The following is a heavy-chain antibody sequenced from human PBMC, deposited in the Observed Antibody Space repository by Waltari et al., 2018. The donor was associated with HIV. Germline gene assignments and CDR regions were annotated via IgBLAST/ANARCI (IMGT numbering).Heavy chain of an antibody. CDR1: GFTFSSYS. Sequence: EVQLVESGGGLVQPGGSLRLHCAASGFTFSSYSMKWVRQAPGKGLEWVSYISSSSSTIYYADSVKGRFTISRDNAKNSLYLQMNSLRAEDTAVYYCARFYSGSYPSHFDYWGQGTLVTVSS. V-gene: IGHV3-48*01. J-gene: IGHJ4*02. D-gene: IGHD1-26*01. CDR3: ARFYSGSYPSHFDY. CDR2: ISSSSSTI.